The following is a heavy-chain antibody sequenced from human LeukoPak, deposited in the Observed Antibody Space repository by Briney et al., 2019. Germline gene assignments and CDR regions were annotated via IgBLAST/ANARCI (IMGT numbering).Heavy chain of an antibody. CDR3: ARAKELVLSWFDP. V-gene: IGHV1-2*02. J-gene: IGHJ5*02. D-gene: IGHD6-13*01. CDR1: DYTFTSYG. CDR2: INPNSGGT. Sequence: ASVKVSCKASDYTFTSYGISWVRQAPGQGLEWMGWINPNSGGTNYAQKSQGRVTMTRDTTISTAYMELSRLRSDDTAVYYCARAKELVLSWFDPWGQGTLATVSS.